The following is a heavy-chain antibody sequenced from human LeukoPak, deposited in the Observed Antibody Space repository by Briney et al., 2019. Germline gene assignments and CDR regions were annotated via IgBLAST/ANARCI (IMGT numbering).Heavy chain of an antibody. CDR2: ISSRNNYI. D-gene: IGHD3-9*01. J-gene: IGHJ4*02. V-gene: IGHV3-21*01. CDR1: GFTFSTYS. CDR3: ARALNYDILTGYCDY. Sequence: GGSLRLSCAASGFTFSTYSMNWVRQAPGKGLEWVSSISSRNNYIYYADSVKGRFTVSRDNAKNSLYLQMNSLRAEDTAVYYCARALNYDILTGYCDYWGQGTLVTVSS.